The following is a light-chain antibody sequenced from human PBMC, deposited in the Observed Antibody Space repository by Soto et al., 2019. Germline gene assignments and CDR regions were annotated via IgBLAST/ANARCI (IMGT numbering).Light chain of an antibody. CDR2: VNSDGSH. Sequence: QPVLTQSPSASASLGASVKLTCTLSSGHSNYAIAWHQQQPEKGPRYVMKVNSDGSHRKGDGSPDRLSVSISGAQRYLTISGLHSEDEDDYYCQTWGTGIRVFVTGTELAVL. V-gene: IGLV4-69*01. CDR3: QTWGTGIRV. J-gene: IGLJ1*01. CDR1: SGHSNYA.